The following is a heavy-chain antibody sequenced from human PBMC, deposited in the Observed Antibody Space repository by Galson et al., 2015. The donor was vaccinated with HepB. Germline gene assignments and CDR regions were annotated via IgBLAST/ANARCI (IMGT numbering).Heavy chain of an antibody. CDR3: ARQWGTGWIQLSSPDY. Sequence: SLRLSCAASGFTFSSYAMHWVRQAPGKGLEYVSAISSNGGSTYYADSVKGRFTISRDNSKNTLYLQMNSLRAEDTAVYYCARQWGTGWIQLSSPDYWGQGTLVTVSS. CDR1: GFTFSSYA. D-gene: IGHD5-18*01. J-gene: IGHJ4*02. V-gene: IGHV3-64*04. CDR2: ISSNGGST.